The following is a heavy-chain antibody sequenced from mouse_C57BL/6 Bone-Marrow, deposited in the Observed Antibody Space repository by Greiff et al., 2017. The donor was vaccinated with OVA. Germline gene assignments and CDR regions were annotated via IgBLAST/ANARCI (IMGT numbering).Heavy chain of an antibody. Sequence: EVQLQQSGPELVKPGASVKISCKASGYTFTDYYMNWVKQSHGKSLEWIGDINPNNGGTSYNQKFKGKATLTVDKSSSTAYMELRSLTSEDSAVYYCARQARYYGYDVLMDYWGQGTSVTVSS. CDR3: ARQARYYGYDVLMDY. CDR2: INPNNGGT. J-gene: IGHJ4*01. V-gene: IGHV1-26*01. D-gene: IGHD2-2*01. CDR1: GYTFTDYY.